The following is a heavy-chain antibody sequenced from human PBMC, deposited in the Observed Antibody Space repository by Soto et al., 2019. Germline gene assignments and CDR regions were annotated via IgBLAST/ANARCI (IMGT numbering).Heavy chain of an antibody. CDR2: VSFDGSLK. V-gene: IGHV3-30*04. CDR3: ARDGPSSLTSYFDY. CDR1: VVIFGNSA. D-gene: IGHD2-2*01. Sequence: AGGSLRLSCVASVVIFGNSAIRWVRQAPGKGLEWVAVVSFDGSLKHYAHSVEGRFTISRDSSKNTLYLQMNSLKPEDTAVYYCARDGPSSLTSYFDYWGQGTLVTVSS. J-gene: IGHJ4*02.